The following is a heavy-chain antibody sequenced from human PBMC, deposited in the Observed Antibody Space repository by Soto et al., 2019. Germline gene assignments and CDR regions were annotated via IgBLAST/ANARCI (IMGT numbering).Heavy chain of an antibody. J-gene: IGHJ4*02. Sequence: QVQLVESGGGVVQPGRSLRLSCAASGFTFSSYGMHWVRQAPGKGLEWGAVISYDGSNKYYADSVKGRFTISRDNSKNTLYLQMNSLRAEDTAVYYCAKDRTFYPYYFDYWGQGTLVTVSS. CDR2: ISYDGSNK. V-gene: IGHV3-30*18. CDR1: GFTFSSYG. CDR3: AKDRTFYPYYFDY.